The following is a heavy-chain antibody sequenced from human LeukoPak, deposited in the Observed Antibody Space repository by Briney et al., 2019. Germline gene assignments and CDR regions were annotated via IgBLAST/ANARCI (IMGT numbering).Heavy chain of an antibody. CDR2: IYYSGST. CDR1: GCSISSYY. D-gene: IGHD3-10*01. Sequence: SETLSLTCTVSGCSISSYYLSWIRQPPGKGLEWIGYIYYSGSTNYNPSFKSRVIISVDMSKNQFSLKLSSVTAADTAVYYCARGGRFGELEMDYWGQGTLVTVSS. CDR3: ARGGRFGELEMDY. V-gene: IGHV4-59*01. J-gene: IGHJ4*02.